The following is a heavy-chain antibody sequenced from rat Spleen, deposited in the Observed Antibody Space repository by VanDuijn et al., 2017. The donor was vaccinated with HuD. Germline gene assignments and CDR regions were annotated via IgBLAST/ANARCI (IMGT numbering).Heavy chain of an antibody. CDR2: INTGGGNT. V-gene: IGHV5-25*01. CDR1: GFTFSNYY. CDR3: ATYYYSGYVPLVY. J-gene: IGHJ3*01. D-gene: IGHD1-2*01. Sequence: EVQLVESGGGLVQPGRSMNLSCAASGFTFSNYYMAWVRQAPTKGLEWVASINTGGGNTYYRDSVKGRFTISRDNAKSTLYLQMDSLRSEDTATYYCATYYYSGYVPLVYWGQGTLVTVSS.